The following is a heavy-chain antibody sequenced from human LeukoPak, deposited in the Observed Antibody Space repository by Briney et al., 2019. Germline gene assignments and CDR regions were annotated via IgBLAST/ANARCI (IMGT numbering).Heavy chain of an antibody. CDR1: GFTVSSNY. D-gene: IGHD4-17*01. V-gene: IGHV3-53*01. CDR3: ASSRTVTTLFDY. J-gene: IGHJ4*02. CDR2: IYSGGST. Sequence: GGSLRLSCAASGFTVSSNYMSWVRQASGKGLEWVSVIYSGGSTYYADSVKGRFTISRDNSKNTLYLQMNSLRAEDTAVYYCASSRTVTTLFDYWGQGTLVTVSS.